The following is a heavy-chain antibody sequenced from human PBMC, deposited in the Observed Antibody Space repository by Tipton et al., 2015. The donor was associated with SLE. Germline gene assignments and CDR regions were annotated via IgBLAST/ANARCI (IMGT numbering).Heavy chain of an antibody. V-gene: IGHV4-59*11. J-gene: IGHJ3*02. D-gene: IGHD3-10*01. Sequence: TLSLTYSVSGGSISSHYWSWIRQPPGKGLEWIGYIYYSGSTNYNPSLKSRVTISVDTSKNQFSLNLSSVTAADTAVYYCARVYYPQGAFDIWGQGTMVTVSS. CDR3: ARVYYPQGAFDI. CDR2: IYYSGST. CDR1: GGSISSHY.